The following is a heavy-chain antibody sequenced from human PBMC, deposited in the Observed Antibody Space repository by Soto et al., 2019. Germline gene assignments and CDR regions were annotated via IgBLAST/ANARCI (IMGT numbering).Heavy chain of an antibody. Sequence: ASVKVSCKASGYTFTSYGISWVRQAPGQGLEWMGWISAYNGNTNYAQKLQGRVTMTTDTSTSAAYMELRSLRSDDTAVYYCARVVDIVATRAFDIWGQGTMVTVSS. CDR3: ARVVDIVATRAFDI. CDR2: ISAYNGNT. CDR1: GYTFTSYG. V-gene: IGHV1-18*01. J-gene: IGHJ3*02. D-gene: IGHD5-12*01.